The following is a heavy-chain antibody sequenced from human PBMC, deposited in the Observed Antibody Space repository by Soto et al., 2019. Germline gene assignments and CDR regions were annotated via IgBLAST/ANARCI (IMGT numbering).Heavy chain of an antibody. CDR1: GGTFSSYT. J-gene: IGHJ6*03. D-gene: IGHD3-3*01. CDR3: ARVNYDFWSGYPPYYYYYMDV. V-gene: IGHV1-69*02. Sequence: GASVKVSCTASGGTFSSYTISWVRQAPGQGLEWMGRIIPILGIANYAQKFQGRVTITADKSTSTAYMELSSLRSEDTAVYYCARVNYDFWSGYPPYYYYYMDVWGKGTTVTVSS. CDR2: IIPILGIA.